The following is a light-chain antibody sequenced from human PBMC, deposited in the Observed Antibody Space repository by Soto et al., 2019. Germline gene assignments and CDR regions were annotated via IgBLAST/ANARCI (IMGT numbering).Light chain of an antibody. CDR3: HQSYSSPRT. V-gene: IGKV1-39*01. CDR2: AAS. J-gene: IGKJ1*01. Sequence: DIQMTQSPSSLSASVGYRVTITFRTSQSITDYLNWYQQKPGKAPKFLIYAASSLQSGVPSRFSGSGSGTDFTLTISSLQPEDSATYYCHQSYSSPRTFGQGTKVDIK. CDR1: QSITDY.